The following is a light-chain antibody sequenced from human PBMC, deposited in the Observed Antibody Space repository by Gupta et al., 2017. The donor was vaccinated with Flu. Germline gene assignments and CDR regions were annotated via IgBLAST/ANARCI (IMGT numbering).Light chain of an antibody. CDR3: QQSYSNPRT. Sequence: DIQMTQSPPSLSASVGDRVTITCRASQSISSYLNWYQQKPGKAPKFLIYAASRLQSGVPSRFSGSGSGTEFTLTISSLQPEDFATYFCQQSYSNPRTFGPGTKVDIK. CDR1: QSISSY. V-gene: IGKV1-39*01. J-gene: IGKJ3*01. CDR2: AAS.